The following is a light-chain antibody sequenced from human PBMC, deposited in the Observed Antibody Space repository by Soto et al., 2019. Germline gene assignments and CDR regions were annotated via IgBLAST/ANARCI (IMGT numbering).Light chain of an antibody. CDR3: QQYGSSPWT. CDR2: GAS. J-gene: IGKJ1*01. CDR1: QSVSSIY. Sequence: EIVLTQTPGTLSLSPGERGTLSCRASQSVSSIYLAWYQQKPGQAPRLLIYGASSRATGIPDRFSGSGSGTDFTLTISRLEPEDFAVYYCQQYGSSPWTFGQGTKVDNK. V-gene: IGKV3-20*01.